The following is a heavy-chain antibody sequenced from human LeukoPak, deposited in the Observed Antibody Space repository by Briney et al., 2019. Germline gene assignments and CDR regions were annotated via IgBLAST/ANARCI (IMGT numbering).Heavy chain of an antibody. Sequence: GGSLRLSCAASGFTFSTYGMSWVRQAPGKGLEWVSGISGSGGSTYYADSVKGRFTISRDNSKNTLYLQMNSLRAEDTAVYYCVRYYDSSGYYYPTLFDYWGQGTLVTVSS. J-gene: IGHJ4*02. V-gene: IGHV3-23*01. CDR2: ISGSGGST. CDR3: VRYYDSSGYYYPTLFDY. CDR1: GFTFSTYG. D-gene: IGHD3-22*01.